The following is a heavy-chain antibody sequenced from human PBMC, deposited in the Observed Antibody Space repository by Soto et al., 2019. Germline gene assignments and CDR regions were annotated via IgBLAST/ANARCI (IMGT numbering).Heavy chain of an antibody. V-gene: IGHV3-23*01. D-gene: IGHD1-26*01. CDR1: GFTFSSYA. Sequence: GGSLRLSCAASGFTFSSYAMSWVRQAPGKGLEWVSCVSCSGGSTYYADSVKGRFTISRDNSKNTLYLQMNSLRAEDTAVYYCAKDGNIPLHYWGQGTLVTVSS. CDR3: AKDGNIPLHY. J-gene: IGHJ4*02. CDR2: VSCSGGST.